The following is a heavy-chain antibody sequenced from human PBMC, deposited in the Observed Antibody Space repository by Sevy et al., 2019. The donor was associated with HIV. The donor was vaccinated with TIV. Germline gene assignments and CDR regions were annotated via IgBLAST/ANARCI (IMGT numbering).Heavy chain of an antibody. V-gene: IGHV3-11*01. CDR2: ISNSGSTI. CDR3: AREGHLRYFDF. D-gene: IGHD3-3*02. CDR1: KFTFSDYN. J-gene: IGHJ2*01. Sequence: GGSLRLSCAASKFTFSDYNMSWIRQAPGKGLEWVSYISNSGSTIYYADSVKGRFTISRDNAQSSMYLQMNRLRAEDTAVYYCAREGHLRYFDFWGRGTLVTVSS.